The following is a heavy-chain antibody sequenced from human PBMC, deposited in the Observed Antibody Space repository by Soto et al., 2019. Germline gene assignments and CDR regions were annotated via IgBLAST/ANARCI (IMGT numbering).Heavy chain of an antibody. J-gene: IGHJ4*02. D-gene: IGHD3-3*01. CDR3: AKDPNGGFWSGYYIGVDY. CDR1: GFTFSSYA. Sequence: EVQLLESGGGLVQPGGSLRLSCAASGFTFSSYAISRVRQAPGKGLEWDSAIRGSGGSTYYADSVKGRFTISRDNSKNTLYLQMNSLRAEDTAVYYCAKDPNGGFWSGYYIGVDYWGQGTLVTVSS. CDR2: IRGSGGST. V-gene: IGHV3-23*01.